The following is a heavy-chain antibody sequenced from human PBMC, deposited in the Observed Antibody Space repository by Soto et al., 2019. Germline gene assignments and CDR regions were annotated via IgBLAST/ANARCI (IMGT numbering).Heavy chain of an antibody. CDR1: GGSISSYY. CDR2: IYYSGST. V-gene: IGHV4-59*01. D-gene: IGHD2-2*01. CDR3: AREAPAARAFDI. J-gene: IGHJ3*02. Sequence: SETLSLPCTVSGGSISSYYLSWIRQPPGKGLEWIGYIYYSGSTNYNPSLKSRVTISVDTSKNQFSLKLSSVTAADTAVYYCAREAPAARAFDICGQGTMVT.